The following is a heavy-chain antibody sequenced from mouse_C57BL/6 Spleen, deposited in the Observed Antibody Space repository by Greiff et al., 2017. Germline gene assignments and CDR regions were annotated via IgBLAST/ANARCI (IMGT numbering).Heavy chain of an antibody. CDR1: GYAFSSYW. J-gene: IGHJ2*01. CDR3: ARTTTVPYFDY. CDR2: IYPGDGDT. V-gene: IGHV1-80*01. D-gene: IGHD1-1*01. Sequence: VHLVESGAELVKPGASVKISCKASGYAFSSYWMNWVKQRPGKGLEWIGQIYPGDGDTNYNGKFKGKATLTAAKSSSTAYMQLSSLTSEDSAVYFCARTTTVPYFDYWGQGTTLTVSS.